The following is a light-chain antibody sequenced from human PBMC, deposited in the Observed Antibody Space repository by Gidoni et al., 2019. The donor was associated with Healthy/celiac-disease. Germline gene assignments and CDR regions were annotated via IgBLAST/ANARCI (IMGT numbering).Light chain of an antibody. CDR3: QQSDSTPPT. CDR2: AAS. V-gene: IGKV1-39*01. J-gene: IGKJ4*02. CDR1: QSISSY. Sequence: DIQMTQSPSSLSASVGDRVTITCRASQSISSYLNWYQQKPGKAPKLLIYAASRLQSGVPSRFSGSGSGTDFTLTISSLQPEDFATYYCQQSDSTPPTFXGXTKVEIK.